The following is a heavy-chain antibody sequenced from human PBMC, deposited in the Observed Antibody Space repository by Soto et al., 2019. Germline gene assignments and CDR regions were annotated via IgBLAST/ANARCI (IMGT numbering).Heavy chain of an antibody. CDR1: GYTLTSYA. CDR2: INAGNGNT. V-gene: IGHV1-3*01. D-gene: IGHD3-22*01. CDR3: ARESGYYYDSSGYYQDY. Sequence: ASVKVSCTASGYTLTSYAMHWVRQAPGQRLEWMGWINAGNGNTKYSQKFQGRVTITRDTSASTAYMELSSLRSEDTAVYYCARESGYYYDSSGYYQDYWGQGTLVTVSS. J-gene: IGHJ4*02.